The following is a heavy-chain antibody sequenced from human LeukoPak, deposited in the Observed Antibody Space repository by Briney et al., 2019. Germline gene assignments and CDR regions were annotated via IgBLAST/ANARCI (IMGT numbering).Heavy chain of an antibody. Sequence: SETLSLTCTVSGGSISSYYWSWIRQPPGKGLEWIGYIYYSGSTYYNASLKSRVTISVDTSKNQFSLKLSSVTAADTAVYYCARAGSTVIHYWGQGTLVTVSS. V-gene: IGHV4-59*01. J-gene: IGHJ4*02. CDR2: IYYSGST. D-gene: IGHD4-17*01. CDR3: ARAGSTVIHY. CDR1: GGSISSYY.